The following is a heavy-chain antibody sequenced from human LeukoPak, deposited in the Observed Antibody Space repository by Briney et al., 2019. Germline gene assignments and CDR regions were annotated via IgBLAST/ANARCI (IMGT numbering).Heavy chain of an antibody. Sequence: SETLSLTCTVSGGSISSGSYYWSWIRQPAGKGLEWIGRIYTSGSTNYNPSLKSRVTISVDTSKNQFSLKLSSVTAADTAVYYCARSTLTMVRGVIITFEGWFDPWGQGTLVTVSS. CDR1: GGSISSGSYY. CDR3: ARSTLTMVRGVIITFEGWFDP. V-gene: IGHV4-61*02. D-gene: IGHD3-10*01. CDR2: IYTSGST. J-gene: IGHJ5*02.